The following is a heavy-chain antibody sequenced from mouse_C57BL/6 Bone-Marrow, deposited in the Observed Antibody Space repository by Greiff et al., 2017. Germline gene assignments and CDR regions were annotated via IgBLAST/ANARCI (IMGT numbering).Heavy chain of an antibody. Sequence: VQLQQSGAELVRPGASVTLSCKASGYTFTDYEMHWVKQTPVHGLEWIGAIDPETGGTAYNQKFKGKAILTADKSSSTAYMELRSLTSEDSAVYYCTRYGGTGDYYAMDYWGQGTSVTVSS. CDR1: GYTFTDYE. D-gene: IGHD1-1*02. CDR2: IDPETGGT. CDR3: TRYGGTGDYYAMDY. J-gene: IGHJ4*01. V-gene: IGHV1-15*01.